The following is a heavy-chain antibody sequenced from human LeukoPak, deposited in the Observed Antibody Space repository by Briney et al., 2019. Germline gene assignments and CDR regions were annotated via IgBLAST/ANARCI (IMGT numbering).Heavy chain of an antibody. J-gene: IGHJ4*02. CDR2: MKYDGSEK. CDR1: GFTFSSYW. Sequence: GGSLRLSCAASGFTFSSYWMSWVRQAPGKGLEWVANMKYDGSEKYYVDSVKGRFTISRDNAKNSLYLQMNSLRAEDTAVYYWAGGIEASCLFLDYWGQGTLVTVSS. V-gene: IGHV3-7*04. CDR3: AGGIEASCLFLDY. D-gene: IGHD2-2*01.